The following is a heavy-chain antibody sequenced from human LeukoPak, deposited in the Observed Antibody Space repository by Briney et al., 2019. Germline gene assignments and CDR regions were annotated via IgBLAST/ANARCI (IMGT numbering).Heavy chain of an antibody. J-gene: IGHJ2*01. CDR2: IYYSGST. D-gene: IGHD3-22*01. V-gene: IGHV4-59*08. CDR3: ARSTPYYYDSSGFHRGHWYFDL. Sequence: SETLSLTCTVSGGSISSYYWSWLRQPPGKGLEWIGYIYYSGSTNYNPSLKSRVTISVDTSKNQFSLKLSSVTAADTAVYYCARSTPYYYDSSGFHRGHWYFDLWGRGTLVTVSS. CDR1: GGSISSYY.